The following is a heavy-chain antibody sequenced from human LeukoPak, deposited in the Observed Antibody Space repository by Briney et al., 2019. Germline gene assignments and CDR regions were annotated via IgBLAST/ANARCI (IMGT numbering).Heavy chain of an antibody. J-gene: IGHJ5*02. D-gene: IGHD2-8*01. V-gene: IGHV3-33*01. CDR3: ARDRDEYCTNGVCYTGWLDP. CDR2: ICYDGSNK. CDR1: GFTFSSYG. Sequence: GRALRLSCAASGFTFSSYGMHWVRQAPGKGGEGGAVICYDGSNKYYADSVNGRFTISRDNSNNTLYLQMNTLRAQDTAVYYCARDRDEYCTNGVCYTGWLDPWGQGTLVTVSS.